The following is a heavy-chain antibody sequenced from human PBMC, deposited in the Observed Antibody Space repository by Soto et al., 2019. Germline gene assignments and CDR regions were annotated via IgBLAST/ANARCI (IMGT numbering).Heavy chain of an antibody. V-gene: IGHV3-23*01. CDR2: ISDSGSPT. CDR1: GFAFSSHP. J-gene: IGHJ3*02. Sequence: LRLCCAASGFAFSSHPMSWVRQAPEKGLEWVAGISDSGSPTYNADSVRGRFTISRDNSKNTLYLQMNSLRAEDTAVYYCARRTFGSSRSFDIWGQGTMVTVSS. D-gene: IGHD6-6*01. CDR3: ARRTFGSSRSFDI.